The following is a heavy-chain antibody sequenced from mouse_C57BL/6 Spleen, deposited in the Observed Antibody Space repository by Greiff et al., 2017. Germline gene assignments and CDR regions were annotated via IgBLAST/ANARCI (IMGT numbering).Heavy chain of an antibody. CDR2: ICSGSSTI. J-gene: IGHJ4*01. CDR1: GFTFSDYG. CDR3: ARNRKAMDD. Sequence: EVHLVESGGGLVKPGGSLKLSCAASGFTFSDYGMHWVRQAPEKGLEWVAYICSGSSTISYADTVKGRFTLSRDNAKNTLFLQMTSLRSEDTAMYYDARNRKAMDDWGQGTSVTVSS. V-gene: IGHV5-17*01.